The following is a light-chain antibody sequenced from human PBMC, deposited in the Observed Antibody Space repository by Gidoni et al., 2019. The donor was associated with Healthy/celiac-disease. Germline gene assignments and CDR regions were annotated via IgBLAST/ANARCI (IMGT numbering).Light chain of an antibody. CDR2: GAS. Sequence: SQSVSSSYLAWYQQKPGQAPRLLIYGASSRATGIPDRFSGSGSGTDFTLTISRLEPEDFAVYYCQQYGSSPLTFGGGTKVEIK. CDR1: QSVSSSY. V-gene: IGKV3-20*01. CDR3: QQYGSSPLT. J-gene: IGKJ4*01.